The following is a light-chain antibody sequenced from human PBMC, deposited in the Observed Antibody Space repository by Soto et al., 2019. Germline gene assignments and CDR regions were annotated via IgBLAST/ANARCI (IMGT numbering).Light chain of an antibody. Sequence: EIVLTQSPGTLSLSPGERATLSCRASQSVSSNYLAWYQQKPGQAPRLLIYGASSRATGIPDRFSGSGSGTDFTLTISRLEPEDFAVYYCQQYGSSRTFGQGTRLEI. CDR3: QQYGSSRT. CDR1: QSVSSNY. CDR2: GAS. J-gene: IGKJ5*01. V-gene: IGKV3-20*01.